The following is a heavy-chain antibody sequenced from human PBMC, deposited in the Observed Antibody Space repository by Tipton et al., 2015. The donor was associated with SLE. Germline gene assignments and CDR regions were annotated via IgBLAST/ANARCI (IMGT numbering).Heavy chain of an antibody. CDR2: ISGGGGSN. V-gene: IGHV3-23*01. CDR3: AQDRYCGGGTCFASYFDL. CDR1: GFTFRTYS. Sequence: SLRLSCAASGFTFRTYSMAWVRQSPGKGLEWVSLISGGGGSNQYAHPVRGRFTISRDNSKNTLRLQLDPLRADDTAIYYCAQDRYCGGGTCFASYFDLWGQGTPVTVSS. D-gene: IGHD2-21*01. J-gene: IGHJ4*02.